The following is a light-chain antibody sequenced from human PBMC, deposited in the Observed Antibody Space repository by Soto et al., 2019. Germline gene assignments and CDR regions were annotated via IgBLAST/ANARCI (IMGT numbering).Light chain of an antibody. J-gene: IGLJ3*02. V-gene: IGLV8-61*01. CDR3: LLYMGSGIWL. CDR2: STN. Sequence: QTVVTQEPSFSVSPGGTVTLTCGLSSGSVSTSYYPSWYQQTPGQAPRTLIYSTNTRSSGVPDRFSGSILGNKAALTITGAQADDESYYYCLLYMGSGIWLFGGGTKLTVL. CDR1: SGSVSTSYY.